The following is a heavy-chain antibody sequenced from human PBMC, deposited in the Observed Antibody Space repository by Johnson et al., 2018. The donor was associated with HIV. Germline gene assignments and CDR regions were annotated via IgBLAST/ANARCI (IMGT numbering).Heavy chain of an antibody. CDR2: IYSGGGT. CDR3: AGWRGSLEWLGDAFDI. D-gene: IGHD3-3*01. Sequence: VQLVESGGGVVRPGGYLRLSCAASGFTFDDYGMSWVRQAPGKGLEWVSVIYSGGGTYYADSVKGRFTISRDNSKNTLYLQMNSLRAEDPAVYYCAGWRGSLEWLGDAFDIWGQGTMVTVSS. CDR1: GFTFDDYG. V-gene: IGHV3-66*01. J-gene: IGHJ3*02.